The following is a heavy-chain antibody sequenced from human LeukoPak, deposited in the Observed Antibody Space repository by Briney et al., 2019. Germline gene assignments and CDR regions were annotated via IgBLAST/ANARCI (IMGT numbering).Heavy chain of an antibody. CDR3: AKVAGSTYGSEYFHY. CDR1: GFTFISYA. V-gene: IGHV3-23*01. CDR2: ITGSGGNT. D-gene: IGHD5-18*01. J-gene: IGHJ4*02. Sequence: GGSLRRSCAASGFTFISYAMNWVREAPGKGLEWVSLITGSGGNTYYADSVKGRFTISRDNSKNTLYLQMDSLRADDTAVYSCAKVAGSTYGSEYFHYWGQGTLVTVSS.